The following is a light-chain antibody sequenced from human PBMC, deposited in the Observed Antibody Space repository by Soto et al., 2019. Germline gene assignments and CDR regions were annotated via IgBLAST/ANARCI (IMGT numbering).Light chain of an antibody. V-gene: IGKV1-6*01. CDR2: AAS. J-gene: IGKJ1*01. Sequence: QMTQSPSSLSASVGEKIIITCRASRDVGSDVSWYQQKPGQAPKLLIYAASNLYTGVPSRFSGSRSCTEFTLTISSLQPEDFASYYCLQDYGDSWTFGQGTKV. CDR1: RDVGSD. CDR3: LQDYGDSWT.